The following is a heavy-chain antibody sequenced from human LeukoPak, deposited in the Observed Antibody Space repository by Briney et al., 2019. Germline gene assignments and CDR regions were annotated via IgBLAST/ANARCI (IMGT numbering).Heavy chain of an antibody. CDR3: ARALVPDS. CDR2: INPSSGGT. D-gene: IGHD2-8*02. CDR1: GYSFNAYY. V-gene: IGHV1-2*02. Sequence: ASVKVSCKAFGYSFNAYYMHWVRQAPGQGPEWMGWINPSSGGTNYAQKFQGRVTLTRDTSITTSYTELSRLTSDDTAMYYCARALVPDSWGQGTLVTVSS. J-gene: IGHJ4*02.